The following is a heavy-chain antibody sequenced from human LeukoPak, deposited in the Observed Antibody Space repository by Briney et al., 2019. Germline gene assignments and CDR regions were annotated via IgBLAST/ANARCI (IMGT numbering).Heavy chain of an antibody. J-gene: IGHJ6*04. CDR2: MNPNSGNT. CDR3: ATDYGSGSGGGRMDV. CDR1: GYTLASYG. D-gene: IGHD3-10*01. Sequence: SVTVSYKASGYTLASYGNKWERPVTGVGLEWMGWMNPNSGNTGYAQKFQGRVTMTRNTSISTAYMELSSLRSEDTAVYYCATDYGSGSGGGRMDVWGKGNPGHRLL. V-gene: IGHV1-8*01.